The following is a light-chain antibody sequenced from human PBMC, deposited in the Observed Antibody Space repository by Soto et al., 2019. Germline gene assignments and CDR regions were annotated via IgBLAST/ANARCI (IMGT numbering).Light chain of an antibody. CDR3: AAWDDSLNGVV. CDR1: SSNIGSNT. V-gene: IGLV1-44*01. CDR2: SNN. J-gene: IGLJ2*01. Sequence: QLVLTQPPSASGTPGQRVTISCSGSSSNIGSNTVNWYQQLPGTAPKLLIYSNNQLPSGVPARFSGSKSGTSASLAISGLQSEDEADYYCAAWDDSLNGVVFGGGTKVTVL.